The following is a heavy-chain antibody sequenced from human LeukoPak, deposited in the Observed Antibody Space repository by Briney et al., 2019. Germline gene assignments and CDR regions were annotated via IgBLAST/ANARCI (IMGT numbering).Heavy chain of an antibody. CDR2: ISIYNGNT. D-gene: IGHD3-3*01. J-gene: IGHJ5*02. V-gene: IGHV1-18*01. CDR3: ARITYDFWSGYYMPDDP. CDR1: G. Sequence: GISWVRQAPGQGLEWRGWISIYNGNTDYAQKLRGRVTMTTDTSTSTAYMELRSLRSDDTAVYYCARITYDFWSGYYMPDDPWGQGTLVTVSS.